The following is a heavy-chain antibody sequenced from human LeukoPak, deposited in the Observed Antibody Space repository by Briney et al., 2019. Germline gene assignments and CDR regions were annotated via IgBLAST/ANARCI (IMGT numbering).Heavy chain of an antibody. CDR1: GDSISSGDYY. CDR2: ILTSGST. Sequence: SSETLSLTCTVSGDSISSGDYYWSWIRQPAGKGLEWIGRILTSGSTNYNPSLKSRVTISVDTSKKQLSLKLLSVTAADTAVYYCAASRGMATIPYYWGQGILVTVSS. CDR3: AASRGMATIPYY. D-gene: IGHD5-24*01. J-gene: IGHJ4*02. V-gene: IGHV4-61*02.